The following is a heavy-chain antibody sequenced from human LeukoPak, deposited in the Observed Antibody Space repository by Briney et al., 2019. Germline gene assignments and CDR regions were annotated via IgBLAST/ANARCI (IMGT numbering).Heavy chain of an antibody. J-gene: IGHJ4*02. CDR1: GYSFTAFY. Sequence: ASLRVSCKASGYSFTAFYIHWVRQAPGQGLEWMGWIHPRKGDTQYAQKFQDRVTMTRDTSTRTAYMDLSSLGSDGTAVYYCARDGDYGTGSYYRGCYDCWGQGILVTVSS. CDR2: IHPRKGDT. V-gene: IGHV1-2*02. CDR3: ARDGDYGTGSYYRGCYDC. D-gene: IGHD3-10*01.